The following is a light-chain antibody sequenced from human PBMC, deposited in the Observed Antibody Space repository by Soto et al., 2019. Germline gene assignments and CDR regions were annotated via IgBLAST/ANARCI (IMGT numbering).Light chain of an antibody. J-gene: IGLJ1*01. V-gene: IGLV2-14*01. CDR1: SSDVGGYNY. CDR3: GSYASSSTLYV. Sequence: QSVLTQPASVSGSPGQSITISCTETSSDVGGYNYVSWYQQHSGKAPKLMIYDVSNRPSGVSNRFSGSKSGNTASLTISGLQAEDEADHYCGSYASSSTLYVFGTGTKVTVL. CDR2: DVS.